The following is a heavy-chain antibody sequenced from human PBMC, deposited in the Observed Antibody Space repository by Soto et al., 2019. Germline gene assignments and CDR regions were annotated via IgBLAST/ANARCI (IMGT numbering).Heavy chain of an antibody. Sequence: GSLRLSCAASGITFSNYAMNWVRQAPGKGLEWVSVISGSGGDTHYADSVKGRFSISRDNSKNTLYLQMNSLISEDTAVYYCTRPPIPAAPGDDYWGQGTLVTVSS. CDR2: ISGSGGDT. J-gene: IGHJ4*02. CDR1: GITFSNYA. V-gene: IGHV3-23*01. CDR3: TRPPIPAAPGDDY. D-gene: IGHD6-13*01.